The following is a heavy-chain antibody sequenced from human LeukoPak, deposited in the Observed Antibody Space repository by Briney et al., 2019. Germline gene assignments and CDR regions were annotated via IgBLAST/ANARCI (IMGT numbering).Heavy chain of an antibody. D-gene: IGHD6-19*01. V-gene: IGHV4-39*01. J-gene: IGHJ5*02. CDR1: GGSISSSSYY. CDR3: ARLVSSGWSLPANNWFDP. CDR2: IYYSGST. Sequence: SETLSLTCTVSGGSISSSSYYWGWIRQPPGKGLEWIGSIYYSGSTYYNPSLKSRVTISVDTSKNQFSLKLSSVTAADTAVYYCARLVSSGWSLPANNWFDPWGQGTLVTVSS.